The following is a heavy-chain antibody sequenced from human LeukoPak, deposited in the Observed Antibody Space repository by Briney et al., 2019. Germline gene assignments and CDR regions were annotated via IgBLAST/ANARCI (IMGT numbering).Heavy chain of an antibody. CDR1: GYTFTSYA. Sequence: GASVNVSCKASGYTFTSYAMHWVRQAPGQRLEWMGWINAGNGNTKYSQKFQGRVTITRDTSASTAYMELSSLRSEDTAVYYCACLPTYYYDSPGYWGQGTLVTVSS. J-gene: IGHJ4*02. D-gene: IGHD3-22*01. V-gene: IGHV1-3*01. CDR3: ACLPTYYYDSPGY. CDR2: INAGNGNT.